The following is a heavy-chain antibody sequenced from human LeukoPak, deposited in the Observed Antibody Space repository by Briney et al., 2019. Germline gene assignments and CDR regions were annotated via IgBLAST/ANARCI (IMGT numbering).Heavy chain of an antibody. D-gene: IGHD5-18*01. Sequence: GGSLRLSCAASGFTFSSYAMHWVRQAPGKGLEWVAVISYDGSNKYYADSVKGRFTISRDNSKNTLYLQMNSLRAEDTAVYYCARDEGDSSLGYYYYGMDVWGQGTTVTVSS. V-gene: IGHV3-30-3*01. CDR3: ARDEGDSSLGYYYYGMDV. CDR2: ISYDGSNK. J-gene: IGHJ6*02. CDR1: GFTFSSYA.